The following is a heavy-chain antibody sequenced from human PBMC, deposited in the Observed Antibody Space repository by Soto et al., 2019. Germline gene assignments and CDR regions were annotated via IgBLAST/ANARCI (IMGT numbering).Heavy chain of an antibody. V-gene: IGHV3-23*01. CDR2: ISGSGGST. CDR1: GFTFSSYA. J-gene: IGHJ4*02. D-gene: IGHD6-13*01. CDR3: AKDSGSSWARYNRFFDY. Sequence: GGSLRLSCAASGFTFSSYAMSWVRQAPGKGLEWVSAISGSGGSTYYADSVKGRFTISRDNSKNTLYLQMNSLRAEDTAVYYCAKDSGSSWARYNRFFDYWGQGTLVTVS.